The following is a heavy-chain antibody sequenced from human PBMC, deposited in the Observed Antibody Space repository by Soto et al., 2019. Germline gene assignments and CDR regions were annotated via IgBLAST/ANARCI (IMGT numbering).Heavy chain of an antibody. CDR2: IYSGGST. J-gene: IGHJ2*01. Sequence: GGSLRLSCAASGFTVSSNYMSWVRQAPGKGLEWVSVIYSGGSTYYADSVKGRFTISRHNSKNTLYLQMNSLRAEDTAVYYCARISWSGYYTRYFDLWGRGTLVTVSS. V-gene: IGHV3-53*04. CDR1: GFTVSSNY. D-gene: IGHD3-3*01. CDR3: ARISWSGYYTRYFDL.